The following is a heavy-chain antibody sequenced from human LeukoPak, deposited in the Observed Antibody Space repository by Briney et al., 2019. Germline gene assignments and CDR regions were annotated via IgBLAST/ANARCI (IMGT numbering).Heavy chain of an antibody. Sequence: SETLSLTCTVSGGSISSGDYYWSWIRQPPGKGLEWIGYIYYSESTYYNPSLKSRVTISVDTSKNQFSLKLSSVTAADTAVYYCAREVPTTVTTANWFDPWGQGTLVTVSS. D-gene: IGHD4-11*01. CDR3: AREVPTTVTTANWFDP. J-gene: IGHJ5*02. CDR1: GGSISSGDYY. CDR2: IYYSEST. V-gene: IGHV4-30-4*01.